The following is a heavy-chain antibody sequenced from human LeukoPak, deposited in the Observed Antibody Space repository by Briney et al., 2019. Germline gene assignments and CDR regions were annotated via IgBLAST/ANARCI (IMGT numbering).Heavy chain of an antibody. Sequence: GGSLRLSCAASGFTFDDYAMHWVRQAPGEGLEWVSLFSGDGGSTYYADSVKGRFTISRDNSKNSLYLQINSLRTEDTALYYCAKDKELLQWLVRPYYFDYWGQGTLVTVSS. V-gene: IGHV3-43*02. CDR3: AKDKELLQWLVRPYYFDY. D-gene: IGHD6-19*01. J-gene: IGHJ4*02. CDR2: FSGDGGST. CDR1: GFTFDDYA.